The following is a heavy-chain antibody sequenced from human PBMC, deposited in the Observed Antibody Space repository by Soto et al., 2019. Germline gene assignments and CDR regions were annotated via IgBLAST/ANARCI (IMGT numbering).Heavy chain of an antibody. Sequence: EVQLLESGGGLVQPGGCLRLSCAASGFTFSTYAMSWVRQAPGKGLEWVSAISASGESIYSADYVKGRFTISRDNTMNALYLQMSSLRIEDTAVYYCAHPRGYGVFDAYDIWGQGTMVTVSS. V-gene: IGHV3-23*01. J-gene: IGHJ3*02. CDR2: ISASGESI. CDR1: GFTFSTYA. D-gene: IGHD4-17*01. CDR3: AHPRGYGVFDAYDI.